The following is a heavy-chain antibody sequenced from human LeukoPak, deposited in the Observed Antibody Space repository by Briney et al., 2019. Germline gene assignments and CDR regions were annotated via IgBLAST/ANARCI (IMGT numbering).Heavy chain of an antibody. V-gene: IGHV4-34*01. CDR2: INHSRVT. J-gene: IGHJ3*01. CDR1: VGSFSHYY. Sequence: SETLSLTCAVYVGSFSHYYWNWIRQPPGKGLEWIGEINHSRVTNYNPSLKSRVTISVDTSRSQFSLKLKSVTAADTAVYFCARGGRWGSYSAFDLWGQGTMVTVSS. CDR3: ARGGRWGSYSAFDL. D-gene: IGHD1-26*01.